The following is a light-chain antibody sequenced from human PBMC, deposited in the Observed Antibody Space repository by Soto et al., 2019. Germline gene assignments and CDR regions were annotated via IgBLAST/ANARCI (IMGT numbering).Light chain of an antibody. CDR2: DAA. CDR1: QMIARW. Sequence: IQMTQSPSTLSASVGDTVTLTCRSSQMIARWLAWYQQKPGTAPRLIIYDAASLQSGVPSRFSASASGTDFTLTISSLHPDDFATYYCLQYNTFPHTFGPGTRLEIK. V-gene: IGKV1-5*01. CDR3: LQYNTFPHT. J-gene: IGKJ5*01.